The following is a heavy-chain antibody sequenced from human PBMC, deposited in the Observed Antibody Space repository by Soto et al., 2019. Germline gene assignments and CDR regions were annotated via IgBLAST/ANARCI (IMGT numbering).Heavy chain of an antibody. CDR1: GFSFSVYS. CDR3: ARERSGYPDY. J-gene: IGHJ4*02. CDR2: ISGSSSTI. V-gene: IGHV3-48*02. Sequence: EVQLVESGGGLVQPGGSLRLSCAASGFSFSVYSMNWVRQAPGKGLEWVSYISGSSSTIYYADSVKGRFTISRDNAKNSLYLQLSSLRDEDTAIYYCARERSGYPDYWGQGTLVTVSS. D-gene: IGHD3-3*01.